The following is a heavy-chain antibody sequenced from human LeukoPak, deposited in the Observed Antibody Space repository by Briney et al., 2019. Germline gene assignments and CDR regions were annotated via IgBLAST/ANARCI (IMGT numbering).Heavy chain of an antibody. V-gene: IGHV1-69*13. J-gene: IGHJ4*02. D-gene: IGHD1-26*01. CDR1: GGTFSSYA. CDR3: ARGGGSYSNFDY. CDR2: IIPIFGTA. Sequence: SVKVSCKASGGTFSSYAISWVRQAPGRGLEWMGGIIPIFGTANYAQKFQGRVTITADESTSTAYMELSSLRSEDTAVYYCARGGGSYSNFDYWGQGTLVTVSS.